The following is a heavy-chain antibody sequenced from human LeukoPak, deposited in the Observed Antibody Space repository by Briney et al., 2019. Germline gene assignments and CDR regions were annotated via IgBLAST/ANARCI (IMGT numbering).Heavy chain of an antibody. CDR2: IYYSGSI. V-gene: IGHV4-59*02. CDR3: ARDRGHYDSSGYYYMDLADWYFDL. D-gene: IGHD3-22*01. J-gene: IGHJ2*01. Sequence: SETLSLTCTVSGGSVSSYYWSWIRQPPGKGLEWIGYIYYSGSINYNPSLKSRVTISVDTSKNQFSLKLSSVTAADTAVYYCARDRGHYDSSGYYYMDLADWYFDLWGRGTLVTVSS. CDR1: GGSVSSYY.